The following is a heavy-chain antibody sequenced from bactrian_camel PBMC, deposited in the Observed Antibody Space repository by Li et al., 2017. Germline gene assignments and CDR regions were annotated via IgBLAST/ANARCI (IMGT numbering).Heavy chain of an antibody. V-gene: IGHV3S26*01. J-gene: IGHJ4*01. Sequence: HVQLVESGGGLVQPGGSLRLSCAASGYTYSSYCMGWFRQTPGKEHEAVAFWRSDDTATYASAVKGRFTISRDNAKATLYLQMNAVKPEDTAMYYCAATGFKYVGTLCKRDEFNYWGQGTQVTVS. CDR2: FWRSDDTA. D-gene: IGHD6*01. CDR3: AATGFKYVGTLCKRDEFNY. CDR1: GYTYSSYC.